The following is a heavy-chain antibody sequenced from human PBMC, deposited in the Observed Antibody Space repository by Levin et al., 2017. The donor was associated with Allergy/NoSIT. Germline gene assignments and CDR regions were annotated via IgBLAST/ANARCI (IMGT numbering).Heavy chain of an antibody. J-gene: IGHJ6*02. D-gene: IGHD2-2*01. CDR3: AKDILVVPAAMLYYRSYGMAV. V-gene: IGHV3-23*01. CDR2: ISGRGGRT. CDR1: GFTFSNYA. Sequence: GESLKISCVTSGFTFSNYAMTWVRQAPGKGLEWVSGISGRGGRTNYADSVMGRFSGSRDNSKKTLYLHMNSLRGEDTAVYYCAKDILVVPAAMLYYRSYGMAVWGQGTTVTVSS.